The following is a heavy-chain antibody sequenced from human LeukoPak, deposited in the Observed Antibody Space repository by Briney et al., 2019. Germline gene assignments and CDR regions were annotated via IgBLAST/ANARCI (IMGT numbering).Heavy chain of an antibody. CDR1: GFTFSSYG. Sequence: SGRSLRLSCAASGFTFSSYGMHWVRQAPGEGLEWVAVISYDGSNKYYADSVKGRFTISRDNSKNTLYLQMNSLRAEDTAVYYCAKGHSSGYFDYWGQGTLVTVSS. J-gene: IGHJ4*02. V-gene: IGHV3-30*18. CDR2: ISYDGSNK. CDR3: AKGHSSGYFDY. D-gene: IGHD3-22*01.